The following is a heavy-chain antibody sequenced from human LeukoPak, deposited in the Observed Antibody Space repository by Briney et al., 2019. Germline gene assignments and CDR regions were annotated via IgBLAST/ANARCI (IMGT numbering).Heavy chain of an antibody. CDR3: ARDRLSGTVTTSDY. J-gene: IGHJ4*02. D-gene: IGHD4-17*01. Sequence: ASVKVSCKASGYTFTGYYMHWVRQAPGQGLEWMGWINPNSGGTNYAQKFQGRVTMTRDTSISTAYMELSRLRSDDTAVYYCARDRLSGTVTTSDYWGQGTLVIVSS. V-gene: IGHV1-2*02. CDR1: GYTFTGYY. CDR2: INPNSGGT.